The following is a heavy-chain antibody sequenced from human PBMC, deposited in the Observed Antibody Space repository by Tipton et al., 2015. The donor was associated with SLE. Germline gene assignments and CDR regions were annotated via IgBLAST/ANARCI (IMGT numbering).Heavy chain of an antibody. V-gene: IGHV3-23*01. CDR1: GFTFSSYA. CDR3: ARDLISGYYGSDY. J-gene: IGHJ4*02. Sequence: GSLRLSCAASGFTFSSYAMSWVRQAPGKGLEWVSAISGSGGSTYYADSVKGRFTISRDNSKNTLYLQMNSLGAEDTAVYYCARDLISGYYGSDYWGQGTLVTVSS. D-gene: IGHD3-22*01. CDR2: ISGSGGST.